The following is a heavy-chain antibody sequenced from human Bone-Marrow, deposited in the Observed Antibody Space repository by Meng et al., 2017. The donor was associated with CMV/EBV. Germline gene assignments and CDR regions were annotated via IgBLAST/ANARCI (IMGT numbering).Heavy chain of an antibody. D-gene: IGHD3-3*01. CDR3: ARDSRRSSGRGWFDFWSGMDV. V-gene: IGHV1-2*02. CDR2: INPNTGGT. Sequence: ASVKVSCKASGYTFTGYLMHWVRQAPGQGLEWMGWINPNTGGTKYAQRFQGRVTMTTDTSTSTAYMELRSLRSDDTAVYYCARDSRRSSGRGWFDFWSGMDVWGRGTTVTVSS. CDR1: GYTFTGYL. J-gene: IGHJ6*02.